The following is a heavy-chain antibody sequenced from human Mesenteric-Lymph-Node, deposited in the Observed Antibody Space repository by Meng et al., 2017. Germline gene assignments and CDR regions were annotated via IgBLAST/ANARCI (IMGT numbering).Heavy chain of an antibody. CDR2: ISASGGST. V-gene: IGHV3-23*04. CDR3: AKDGLEY. J-gene: IGHJ4*02. CDR1: GFSFNNYA. Sequence: EVRLVGSGGELVQPGGSLRLSCAVSGFSFNNYAMSWVRQAPGKGLEWVSTISASGGSTYYADSAKGRFTISRDNSKNTLYLQMNSLRVDDTAVYYCAKDGLEYWGQGTLVTVSS.